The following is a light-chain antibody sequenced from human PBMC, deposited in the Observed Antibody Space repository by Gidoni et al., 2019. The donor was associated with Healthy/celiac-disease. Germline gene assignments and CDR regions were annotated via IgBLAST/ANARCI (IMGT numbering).Light chain of an antibody. CDR2: KDS. CDR1: ALPKQY. Sequence: SYKLTQPPSLSVSPEQTARITCSGDALPKQYAYWYQQKPGQAPVLVIYKDSERPSGIPERLSGSSSGTTVTLTISGVQAEDEADYYCQSADSSGTYAVVFGGGTKLTVL. J-gene: IGLJ2*01. CDR3: QSADSSGTYAVV. V-gene: IGLV3-25*03.